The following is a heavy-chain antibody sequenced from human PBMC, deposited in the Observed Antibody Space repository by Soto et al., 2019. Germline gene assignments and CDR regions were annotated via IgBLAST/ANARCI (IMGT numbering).Heavy chain of an antibody. CDR2: IYYSGST. J-gene: IGHJ4*02. CDR1: GASIGSFY. Sequence: TLSLTCTVSGASIGSFYWSWIRQPPGKGLEWIGYIYYSGSTNYNPSLKSRVTISIDTSKNQFSLRLSSVTAADTAVYFCARLSVTATGGYFDSWGLGTLVTVSS. V-gene: IGHV4-59*01. CDR3: ARLSVTATGGYFDS. D-gene: IGHD2-15*01.